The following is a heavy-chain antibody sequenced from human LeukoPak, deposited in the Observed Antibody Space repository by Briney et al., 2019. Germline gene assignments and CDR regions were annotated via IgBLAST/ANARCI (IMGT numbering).Heavy chain of an antibody. CDR2: ISSSSSTI. Sequence: PGGSLRLSCAASGFTFSSYSMNWVRQAPGKGLEWVSYISSSSSTIYYADSVKGRFTISRDNAKNSLYLQMNSLRAEDTAVYYCARDRTQYGMDVWGQGTRSPSP. J-gene: IGHJ6*02. CDR1: GFTFSSYS. CDR3: ARDRTQYGMDV. V-gene: IGHV3-48*01.